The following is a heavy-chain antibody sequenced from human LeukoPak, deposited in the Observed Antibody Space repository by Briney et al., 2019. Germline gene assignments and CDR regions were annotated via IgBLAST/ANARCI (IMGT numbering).Heavy chain of an antibody. V-gene: IGHV5-51*01. CDR1: GYSFTTYW. CDR2: IYPDDSDI. Sequence: GEYLKIYCKGSGYSFTTYWIGWVRQMPGKGLEGMGIIYPDDSDIRYSPSFQGHVTISADKSINTIYLQWSGLKASDTAIYYCAIHDTANCGSTSCYVDYWGQGTLVTVSS. J-gene: IGHJ4*02. CDR3: AIHDTANCGSTSCYVDY. D-gene: IGHD2-2*01.